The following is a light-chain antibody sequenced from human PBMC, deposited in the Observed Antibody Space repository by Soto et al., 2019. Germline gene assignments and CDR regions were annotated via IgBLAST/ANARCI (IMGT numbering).Light chain of an antibody. Sequence: EIVMTQSPATLSVSPGERATLSCRAGQSVSTNLAWYQQKPGQAPRLLIYDASTRATGIPARFSGSGSGTEFTLTISSLQSEDFAVYYCQQYGASPETFGQGTKVEIK. CDR2: DAS. J-gene: IGKJ1*01. V-gene: IGKV3-15*01. CDR1: QSVSTN. CDR3: QQYGASPET.